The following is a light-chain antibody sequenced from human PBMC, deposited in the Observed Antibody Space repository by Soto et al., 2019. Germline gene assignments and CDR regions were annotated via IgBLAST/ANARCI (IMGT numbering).Light chain of an antibody. CDR2: DAT. Sequence: DIQMTQSPSSLSASVGDRFTITCRASQDISNYLNWYQQKPWKAPKLLIYDATNLETGVPSRFSGSGSRTDFTFTISSLQPEDIATYYRQQYDNLPTFGGGTKVDIK. CDR1: QDISNY. J-gene: IGKJ4*02. V-gene: IGKV1-33*01. CDR3: QQYDNLPT.